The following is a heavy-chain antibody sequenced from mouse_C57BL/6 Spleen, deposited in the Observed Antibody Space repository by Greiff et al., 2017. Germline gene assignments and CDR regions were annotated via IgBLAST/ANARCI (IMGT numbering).Heavy chain of an antibody. CDR1: GYTFTSYW. CDR3: ARTRSGYLDAMDY. V-gene: IGHV1-55*01. D-gene: IGHD3-2*02. J-gene: IGHJ4*01. CDR2: IYPGSGST. Sequence: QVQLQQPGAELVKPGASVKMSCKASGYTFTSYWITWVKQRPGQGLEWIGDIYPGSGSTNYNEKFKSKATLTVDTSSSTAYMQLSSLTSEDSAVXYCARTRSGYLDAMDYWGQGTSVTVSS.